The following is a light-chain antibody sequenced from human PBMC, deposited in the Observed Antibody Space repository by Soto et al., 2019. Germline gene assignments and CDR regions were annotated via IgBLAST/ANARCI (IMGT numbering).Light chain of an antibody. CDR2: AAS. CDR3: QQSINIPLT. Sequence: DIQMTQSPSSLSASVGDRVTITCRASQSISTYLNWYQQKPGKAPNLLIYAASSLQSGVPSRFSGSGSGTDFTLTISSLQPEDFATYYCQQSINIPLTFGGGTKVDIK. CDR1: QSISTY. V-gene: IGKV1-39*01. J-gene: IGKJ4*01.